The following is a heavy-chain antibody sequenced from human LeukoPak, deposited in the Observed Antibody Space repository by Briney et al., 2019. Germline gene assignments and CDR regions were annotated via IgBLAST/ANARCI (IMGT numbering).Heavy chain of an antibody. V-gene: IGHV4-59*11. CDR3: ERYGDGYRYDS. D-gene: IGHD5-24*01. Sequence: SETLSLTCTVSDGSISGHYWSWIRQPPGKGLEWIGYIHSSGSSNYNPSLKSRVTISVDTSKNQFSQKVYSVTAADTAVYYCERYGDGYRYDSWGQGILVTVSS. CDR2: IHSSGSS. CDR1: DGSISGHY. J-gene: IGHJ5*01.